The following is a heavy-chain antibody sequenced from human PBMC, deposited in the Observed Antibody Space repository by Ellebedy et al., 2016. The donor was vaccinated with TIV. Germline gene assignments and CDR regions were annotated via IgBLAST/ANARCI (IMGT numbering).Heavy chain of an antibody. J-gene: IGHJ4*02. CDR1: GGSISSSNW. CDR3: ARDLGVRGSYNPLHY. D-gene: IGHD1-26*01. Sequence: MPSETLSLTCAVSGGSISSSNWWCWVRQPPGKGLEWIGEIYHSGSTNYNPSLKSRVTISVDKSKNQFSLKLSSVTAADTAVYYCARDLGVRGSYNPLHYWGQGTLVTVSS. V-gene: IGHV4-4*02. CDR2: IYHSGST.